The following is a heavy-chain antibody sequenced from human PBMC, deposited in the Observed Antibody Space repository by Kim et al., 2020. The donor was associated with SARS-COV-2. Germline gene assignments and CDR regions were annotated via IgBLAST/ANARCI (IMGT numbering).Heavy chain of an antibody. Sequence: GGSLRLSCAASGFSFSGYWMSWVRQAPGKGLEWLANMKDDGTEKYPVDSVKGRFTISRDNAKNSLYLQMNSLRVEDTAVYFCARDGLSGGFDYWGQGTVV. D-gene: IGHD2-15*01. V-gene: IGHV3-7*03. CDR1: GFSFSGYW. CDR2: MKDDGTEK. CDR3: ARDGLSGGFDY. J-gene: IGHJ4*02.